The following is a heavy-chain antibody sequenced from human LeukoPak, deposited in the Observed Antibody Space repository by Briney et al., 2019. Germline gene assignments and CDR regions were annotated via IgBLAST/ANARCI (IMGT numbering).Heavy chain of an antibody. CDR2: IIPIFGIA. V-gene: IGHV1-69*04. J-gene: IGHJ5*02. CDR1: GGTFSSYA. Sequence: SVKVSCKDSGGTFSSYAISWVRQAPGQGLEWMGRIIPIFGIANYAQKFQGRVTITADKSTSTAYMELSSLRSEDTAVYYCARDVETDCSSTSCYYNWFDPWGQGTLVTVSS. D-gene: IGHD2-2*01. CDR3: ARDVETDCSSTSCYYNWFDP.